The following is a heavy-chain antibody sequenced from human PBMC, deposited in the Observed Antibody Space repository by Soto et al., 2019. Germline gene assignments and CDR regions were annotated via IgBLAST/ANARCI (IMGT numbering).Heavy chain of an antibody. CDR3: ARERDIVVVPAAMRGAGSRYFDY. D-gene: IGHD2-2*01. CDR2: INHSGST. J-gene: IGHJ4*02. V-gene: IGHV4-34*01. CDR1: GGSFSGYY. Sequence: SETLSLTCAVYGGSFSGYYWSWIRQPPGKGLEWIGEINHSGSTNYNPSLKSRVTISVDTSKNQFSLKLSSVTAADTAVFYCARERDIVVVPAAMRGAGSRYFDYWGQGTPVTVSS.